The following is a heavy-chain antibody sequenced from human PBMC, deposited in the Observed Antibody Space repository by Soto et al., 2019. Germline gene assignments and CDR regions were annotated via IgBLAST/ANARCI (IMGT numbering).Heavy chain of an antibody. J-gene: IGHJ5*02. CDR3: TRQDSSSWLVFDP. D-gene: IGHD6-13*01. CDR2: IRSKANSYAT. CDR1: RFTFSGSA. Sequence: GGSLRLSCAASRFTFSGSAMHWVRQASGKGLEWVGRIRSKANSYATAYAASVKGRFTISRDDSKNTAYLQMNSLKTEDTAVYYCTRQDSSSWLVFDPWGQGTLVTVSS. V-gene: IGHV3-73*01.